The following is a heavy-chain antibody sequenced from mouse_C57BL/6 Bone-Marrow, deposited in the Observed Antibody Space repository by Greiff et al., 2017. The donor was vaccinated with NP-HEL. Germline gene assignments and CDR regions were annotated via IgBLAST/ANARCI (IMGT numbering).Heavy chain of an antibody. V-gene: IGHV5-17*01. D-gene: IGHD1-1*01. CDR2: ISSGSSTI. Sequence: EVKVVESGGGLVKPGGSLKLSCAASGFTFSDYGMHWVRQAPEKGLEWVAYISSGSSTIYYADTVKGRFTISRDNAKNNLFLQMTSLRSEDTAMDYCARKGSRPWYFGVWGTGKTVTVTA. CDR3: ARKGSRPWYFGV. J-gene: IGHJ1*03. CDR1: GFTFSDYG.